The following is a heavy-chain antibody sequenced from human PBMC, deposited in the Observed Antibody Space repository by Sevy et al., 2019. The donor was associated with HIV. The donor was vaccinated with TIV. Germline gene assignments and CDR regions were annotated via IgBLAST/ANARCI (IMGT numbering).Heavy chain of an antibody. Sequence: GESLKISCAASGFTFSSYAMSWVRQAPGKGLEWVSAISGSGGSTYYADSVKGRFTISRDNSKNTLYLQMNSLRAEDTAVYYCAKDYYYDSSGYHDYWGQGTLVTVSS. V-gene: IGHV3-23*01. CDR1: GFTFSSYA. D-gene: IGHD3-22*01. CDR2: ISGSGGST. J-gene: IGHJ4*02. CDR3: AKDYYYDSSGYHDY.